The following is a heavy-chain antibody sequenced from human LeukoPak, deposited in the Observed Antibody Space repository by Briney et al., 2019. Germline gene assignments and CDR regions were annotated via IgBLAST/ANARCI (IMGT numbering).Heavy chain of an antibody. CDR3: ATYLWFGPPYYFDY. CDR2: ISDIGSI. CDR1: GGSISSYY. D-gene: IGHD3-10*01. J-gene: IGHJ4*02. Sequence: SETLSLTCTVSGGSISSYYWSWIRQPPGKGLEWIAYISDIGSINYNPSLKSRVTISLDTSKNQFSLKLSSVTAADTAVYYCATYLWFGPPYYFDYWGQGTLVTVSS. V-gene: IGHV4-59*08.